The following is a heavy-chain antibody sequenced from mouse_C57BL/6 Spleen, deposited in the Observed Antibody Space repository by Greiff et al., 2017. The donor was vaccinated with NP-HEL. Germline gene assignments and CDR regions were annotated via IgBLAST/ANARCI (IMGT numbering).Heavy chain of an antibody. Sequence: EVQVVESGGGLVKPGGSLKLSCAASGFTFSSYAMSWVRQTPEKRLEWVATISDGGSYTYYPDNVKGRFTISRDNAKNNLYLQMSHLKSEDTAMYYCARDGVTPYYAMDYWGQGTSVTVSS. V-gene: IGHV5-4*01. CDR2: ISDGGSYT. J-gene: IGHJ4*01. CDR1: GFTFSSYA. D-gene: IGHD2-5*01. CDR3: ARDGVTPYYAMDY.